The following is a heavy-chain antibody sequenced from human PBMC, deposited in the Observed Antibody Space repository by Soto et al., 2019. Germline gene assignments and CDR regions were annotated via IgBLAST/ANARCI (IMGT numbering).Heavy chain of an antibody. CDR3: ARGDFWSDRKGMDV. V-gene: IGHV1-2*02. J-gene: IGHJ6*02. CDR2: INPNSGGT. D-gene: IGHD3-3*01. Sequence: ASVKVSCKASGYTFTGYCMHWVRQAPGQGLEWMGWINPNSGGTNYAQKFQGRVTMTRDTSISTAYMELSRLRSDDTAVYYCARGDFWSDRKGMDVWGQGNPGHRLL. CDR1: GYTFTGYC.